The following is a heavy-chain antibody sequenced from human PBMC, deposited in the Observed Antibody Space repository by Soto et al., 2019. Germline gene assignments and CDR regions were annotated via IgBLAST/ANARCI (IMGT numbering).Heavy chain of an antibody. Sequence: GGSLRLSCADSGFSFSSYDMHWVRQDTGKGLEWVSAIGTAGDTYYPGSVKGRFTISRENAKNSLYLQMNSLRAGDTAVYYCARERDSSLQTGDAFDIWGQGTMVTVSS. CDR3: ARERDSSLQTGDAFDI. J-gene: IGHJ3*02. CDR1: GFSFSSYD. V-gene: IGHV3-13*01. CDR2: IGTAGDT. D-gene: IGHD3-22*01.